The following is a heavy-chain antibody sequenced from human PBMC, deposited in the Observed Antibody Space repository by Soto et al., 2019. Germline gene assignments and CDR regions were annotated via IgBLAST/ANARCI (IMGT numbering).Heavy chain of an antibody. V-gene: IGHV3-23*01. D-gene: IGHD6-19*01. J-gene: IGHJ4*02. CDR1: GFTFSSYA. CDR2: ISGSGGST. Sequence: GGSLRLSCAASGFTFSSYAMSWVRQAPGKGLEWVSAISGSGGSTYYADSVKGRFTISRDNSKNTLYLQMTSLRAEDTAVYYCAKKAIAVAGSQEHDPTLTTGIDYWGQGTLVTVSS. CDR3: AKKAIAVAGSQEHDPTLTTGIDY.